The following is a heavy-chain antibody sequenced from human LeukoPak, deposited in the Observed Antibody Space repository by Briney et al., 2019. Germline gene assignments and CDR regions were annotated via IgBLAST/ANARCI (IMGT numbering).Heavy chain of an antibody. J-gene: IGHJ5*02. V-gene: IGHV1-18*01. CDR2: ISAYNGNT. Sequence: ASVKVSCKASGYTFTSYGISWVRQAPGQGLERMGWISAYNGNTNYAQELQGRVTMTTDTSTGTAYMELRSLRSDDTAVYYCARDRGGGPLGRNWFDPWGQGTLVTVSS. CDR1: GYTFTSYG. D-gene: IGHD3-16*01. CDR3: ARDRGGGPLGRNWFDP.